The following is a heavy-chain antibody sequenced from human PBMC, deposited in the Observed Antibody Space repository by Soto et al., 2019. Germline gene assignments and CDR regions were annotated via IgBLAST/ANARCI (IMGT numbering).Heavy chain of an antibody. V-gene: IGHV4-31*11. D-gene: IGHD2-2*01. CDR2: IYYSGST. J-gene: IGHJ3*02. CDR3: ASYQQSYAFDI. Sequence: PSETLSLTCAVYGGSFSGYYWSWIRQHPGKGLEWIGYIYYSGSTYYNPSLKSRVTISVDTSKNQFSLKLSSLTAADTAVYYCASYQQSYAFDIWGQGTMVTVSS. CDR1: GGSFSGYY.